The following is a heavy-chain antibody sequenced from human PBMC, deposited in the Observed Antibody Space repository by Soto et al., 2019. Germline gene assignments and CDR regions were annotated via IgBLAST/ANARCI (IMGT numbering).Heavy chain of an antibody. CDR3: ARQPSWFGELWAEYGMDV. J-gene: IGHJ6*02. D-gene: IGHD3-10*01. CDR2: IYYSGST. CDR1: GGSISSSSYY. V-gene: IGHV4-39*01. Sequence: PSETLSLTCTVSGGSISSSSYYWGWIRQPPGKGLEWIGSIYYSGSTYYNPSLKSRVTISVDTSKNQFSLKLSSVTAADTAVYYCARQPSWFGELWAEYGMDVWGQGTTVT.